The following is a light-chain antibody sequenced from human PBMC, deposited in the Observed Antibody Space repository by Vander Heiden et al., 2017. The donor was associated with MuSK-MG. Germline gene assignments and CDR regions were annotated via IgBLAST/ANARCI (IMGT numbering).Light chain of an antibody. V-gene: IGLV1-44*01. Sequence: QSVLTPPPSASGTPGPRFTISCSGSSSNIGGTTVDWYQQLPGTAPKLLIYNNDQRPSGVPDRFSGSKSGTSASLAISGLQSEEEADYFCAAWDGSLNGWVFGGGTKLTVL. CDR1: SSNIGGTT. CDR2: NND. J-gene: IGLJ3*02. CDR3: AAWDGSLNGWV.